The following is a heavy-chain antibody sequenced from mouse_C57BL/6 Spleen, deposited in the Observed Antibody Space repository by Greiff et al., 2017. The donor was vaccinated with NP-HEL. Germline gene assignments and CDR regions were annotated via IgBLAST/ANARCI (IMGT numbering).Heavy chain of an antibody. Sequence: EVQRVESGGGLVKPGGSLKLSCAASGFTFSSYAMSWVRQTPEKRLEWVATISDGGSYTYYPDNVKGRFTISRDNAKNNLYLQMSHLKSEDTAMYYCARDRLGRDFDYWGQGTTLTVSS. J-gene: IGHJ2*01. CDR1: GFTFSSYA. D-gene: IGHD4-1*01. V-gene: IGHV5-4*01. CDR3: ARDRLGRDFDY. CDR2: ISDGGSYT.